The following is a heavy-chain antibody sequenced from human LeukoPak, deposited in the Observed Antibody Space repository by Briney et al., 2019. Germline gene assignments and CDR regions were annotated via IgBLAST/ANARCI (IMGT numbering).Heavy chain of an antibody. CDR1: GGSFSGYY. CDR3: ASVCSGGSCYSRIDY. CDR2: INHSGST. J-gene: IGHJ4*02. V-gene: IGHV4-34*01. Sequence: PSETLSLTCAVYGGSFSGYYWSWIRQPPGKGLEWIGEINHSGSTNYNPSLKSRVTISVDTSKNQFSLKLSSVTATDTAVYYCASVCSGGSCYSRIDYWGQGTLVTVSS. D-gene: IGHD2-15*01.